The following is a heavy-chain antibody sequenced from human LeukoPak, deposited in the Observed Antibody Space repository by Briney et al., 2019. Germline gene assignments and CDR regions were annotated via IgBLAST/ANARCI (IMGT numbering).Heavy chain of an antibody. CDR3: ARDGSLSDSSGYYYADRYFQH. Sequence: PGGSLRLSCAASGFTFSSYWMSWVRQAPGKGLEWVANIKQDGSEKYYVDSVKGRFTISRDNAKNSLYLQMNSLRAEDTAVYYCARDGSLSDSSGYYYADRYFQHWGQGTLVTVSS. CDR2: IKQDGSEK. J-gene: IGHJ1*01. D-gene: IGHD3-22*01. CDR1: GFTFSSYW. V-gene: IGHV3-7*01.